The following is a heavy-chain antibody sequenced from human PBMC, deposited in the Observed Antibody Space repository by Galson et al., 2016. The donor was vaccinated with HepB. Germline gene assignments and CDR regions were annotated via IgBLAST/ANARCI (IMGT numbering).Heavy chain of an antibody. CDR1: GFSLTTTGVG. J-gene: IGHJ4*02. CDR2: IYWDGDK. Sequence: PALVKPTQTLTLTCTFSGFSLTTTGVGVGWIRQPPGKALEWLALIYWDGDKRYSPSLETRLIITKDTSKNQVVLTMINMDPMDTATYYCAHRPPRTPYGDFYDYGGQGTLVTVSS. D-gene: IGHD4/OR15-4a*01. CDR3: AHRPPRTPYGDFYDY. V-gene: IGHV2-5*02.